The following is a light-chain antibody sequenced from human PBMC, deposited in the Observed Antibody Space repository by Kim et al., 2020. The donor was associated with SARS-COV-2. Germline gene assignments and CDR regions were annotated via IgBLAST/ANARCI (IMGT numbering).Light chain of an antibody. CDR1: QSVSNN. J-gene: IGKJ4*01. V-gene: IGKV3-15*01. CDR2: GAS. CDR3: QQYNHWPLLT. Sequence: IVMTQSPATLSVSPGERVTLSCRASQSVSNNLAWYQQRPGQAPRLLIYGASTRATDISARFSGSGSGTEFTLTIRSLQSEDLAVYYCQQYNHWPLLTFGGGTKVDIK.